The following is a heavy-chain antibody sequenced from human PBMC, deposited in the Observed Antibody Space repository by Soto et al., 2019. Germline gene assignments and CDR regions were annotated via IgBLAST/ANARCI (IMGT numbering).Heavy chain of an antibody. V-gene: IGHV1-69*06. CDR2: IIPLFGTP. CDR3: ARDTFRRRNYVVDYSYAMDV. J-gene: IGHJ6*02. CDR1: GGTFTSYA. Sequence: QVQLVQSGAEVKEPGSSVKVSCKASGGTFTSYAISWVRQAPGQGLEWMGGIIPLFGTPKYAQAFQGRVTITADRSTGTADMEVRSLTSEDAAVYYCARDTFRRRNYVVDYSYAMDVWGQGTTVTVSS. D-gene: IGHD1-7*01.